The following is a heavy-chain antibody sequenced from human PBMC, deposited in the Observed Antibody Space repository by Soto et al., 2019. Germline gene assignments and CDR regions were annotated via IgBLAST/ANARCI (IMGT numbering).Heavy chain of an antibody. J-gene: IGHJ5*02. Sequence: PGGSLRLSCAASGFTFSSYAMSWVRQAPGKGLEWVSAISGSGGSTYYADSVKGRFTIPRDNSKNTLYLQMNSLRAEDTAVYYCAKDRSGAEAKYNWFDPWGQGTLVTVSS. CDR3: AKDRSGAEAKYNWFDP. CDR1: GFTFSSYA. CDR2: ISGSGGST. V-gene: IGHV3-23*01. D-gene: IGHD6-25*01.